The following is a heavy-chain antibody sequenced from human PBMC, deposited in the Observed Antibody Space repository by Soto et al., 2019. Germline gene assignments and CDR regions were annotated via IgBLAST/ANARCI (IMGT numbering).Heavy chain of an antibody. V-gene: IGHV4-31*03. CDR2: IYYSGST. CDR3: ARGGYSYGFY. J-gene: IGHJ4*02. CDR1: GGSISSGGYY. D-gene: IGHD5-18*01. Sequence: QVQLQGSGPGLVKPSQTLSLTCTVSGGSISSGGYYWSWIRQHPGKGLEWIGYIYYSGSTYYNPSLKGRVTMSVDTSKNQVSLKLSSVTAADTAVYYCARGGYSYGFYWGQGTLVTVSS.